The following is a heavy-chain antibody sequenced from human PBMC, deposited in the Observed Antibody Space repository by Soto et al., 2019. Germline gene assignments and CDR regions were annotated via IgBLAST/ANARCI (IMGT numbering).Heavy chain of an antibody. D-gene: IGHD6-19*01. CDR2: IYSGGST. CDR3: ARDPASGWYGNWLDP. CDR1: GFTVSSNY. V-gene: IGHV3-53*01. J-gene: IGHJ5*02. Sequence: PGGSLRLSCAASGFTVSSNYMSWVRQAPGKGLEWVSVIYSGGSTYYADSVKGRFTISRDNSKNTLYLQMNSLRAEDTAVYYCARDPASGWYGNWLDPWGQGTLVTVSS.